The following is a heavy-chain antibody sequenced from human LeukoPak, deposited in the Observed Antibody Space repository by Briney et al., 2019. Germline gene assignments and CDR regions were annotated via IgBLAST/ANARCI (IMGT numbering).Heavy chain of an antibody. J-gene: IGHJ4*02. Sequence: GGSLRLSCAASGFTFGSYSMNWVRQAPGKGLEWVSYISTSSSTIYYAGSVKGRFTISRDNAKNSLYLQMNSLRAEDTAVYYCARSGTYDSWGQGTLVTVSS. CDR2: ISTSSSTI. V-gene: IGHV3-48*01. CDR1: GFTFGSYS. CDR3: ARSGTYDS. D-gene: IGHD1-1*01.